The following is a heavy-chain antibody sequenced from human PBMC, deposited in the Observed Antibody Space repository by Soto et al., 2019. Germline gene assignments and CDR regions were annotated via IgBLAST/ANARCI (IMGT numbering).Heavy chain of an antibody. CDR3: ARDRNCSGGSCYVDLVYFDY. Sequence: QVQLVESGGGLVKPGGSLRLSCAASGFTFSDYYMSWIRQAPGKGLEWVSYISSSGSTIYYADSVKGRFTISRDNAKNSLYLQMNSLRAEDTAVYYCARDRNCSGGSCYVDLVYFDYWGQGTLVTVSS. CDR1: GFTFSDYY. J-gene: IGHJ4*02. D-gene: IGHD2-15*01. CDR2: ISSSGSTI. V-gene: IGHV3-11*01.